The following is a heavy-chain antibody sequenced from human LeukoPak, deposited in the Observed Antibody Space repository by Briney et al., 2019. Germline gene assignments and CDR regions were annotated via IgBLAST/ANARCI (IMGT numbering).Heavy chain of an antibody. J-gene: IGHJ4*02. V-gene: IGHV3-21*01. CDR2: ISSSSSYI. Sequence: PGGSLRLSCAASGFTFSSFWMHWVRQVPGKGLEWVSSISSSSSYIYYADSVKGRFTISRDNAKNSLYLQMNSLRAEDTAVYYCARLSAMLRGPEDIFYFEFWGLGTLVTVSA. D-gene: IGHD2-21*01. CDR1: GFTFSSFW. CDR3: ARLSAMLRGPEDIFYFEF.